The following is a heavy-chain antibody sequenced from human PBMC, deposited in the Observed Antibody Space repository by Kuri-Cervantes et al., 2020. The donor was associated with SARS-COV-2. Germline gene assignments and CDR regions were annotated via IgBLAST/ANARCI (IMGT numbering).Heavy chain of an antibody. V-gene: IGHV4-30-2*01. D-gene: IGHD2-21*02. CDR2: IYRDGKT. Sequence: LRLSCAVSGDSISSVDYSWSWIRQPPGRGLEWIGYIYRDGKTYYSPSLTSRVTISVDRSENQFFLQLTSVTAADTAVYYCARLIHVAAVPDPWGQGTLVTVSS. CDR3: ARLIHVAAVPDP. J-gene: IGHJ5*02. CDR1: GDSISSVDYS.